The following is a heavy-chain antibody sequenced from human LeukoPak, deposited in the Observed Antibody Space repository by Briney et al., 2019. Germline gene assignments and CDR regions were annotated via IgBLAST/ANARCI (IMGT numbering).Heavy chain of an antibody. V-gene: IGHV3-23*01. CDR2: ISASGGST. J-gene: IGHJ4*02. CDR3: AKGGAANRVTTNYFDY. CDR1: GFTFSSCA. Sequence: PGGSLRLSCAASGFTFSSCAMTWVRQAPGKGLQWVSSISASGGSTYYADSMEGRFTISRDNSKNTVYLQMNGLRAEDTGLYYCAKGGAANRVTTNYFDYWGQGTLVTVSA. D-gene: IGHD4-17*01.